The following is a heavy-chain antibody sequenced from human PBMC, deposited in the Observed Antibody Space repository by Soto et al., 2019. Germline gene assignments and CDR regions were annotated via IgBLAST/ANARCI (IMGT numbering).Heavy chain of an antibody. V-gene: IGHV4-39*01. Sequence: QLQLQESGPGLVKPSETLSLTCSLSGGAISDARFYWGWIRQSPGRGLEWIGSIYYTGTTFFNPSLQRRVTIPVDTSENQFSLKLYSVTAADTALYFCARQKWEQPKWFDPWGQGTLVIVSP. CDR3: ARQKWEQPKWFDP. CDR1: GGAISDARFY. D-gene: IGHD1-26*01. J-gene: IGHJ5*02. CDR2: IYYTGTT.